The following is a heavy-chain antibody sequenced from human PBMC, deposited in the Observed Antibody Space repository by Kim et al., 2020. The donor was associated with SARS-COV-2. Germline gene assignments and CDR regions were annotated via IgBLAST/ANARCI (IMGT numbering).Heavy chain of an antibody. Sequence: SGATKYAQKFQDRITLTRDTSISTGYMELNRLTSDDTAVYYCARDQGGLDVWGQGTTVTVSS. CDR3: ARDQGGLDV. V-gene: IGHV1-2*02. CDR2: SGAT. J-gene: IGHJ6*02.